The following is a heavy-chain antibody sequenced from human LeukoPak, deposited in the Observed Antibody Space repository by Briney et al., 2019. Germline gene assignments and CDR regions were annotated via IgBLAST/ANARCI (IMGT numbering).Heavy chain of an antibody. CDR2: ISSSSSYI. Sequence: GGSLRLSCAASGFTFSSYSMNWARQAPGKGLEWVSSISSSSSYIYYADSVKGRFTISRDNAKNSLYLQMNSLRAEDTAVYYCARLVVPAALDYWGQGTLVTVSS. V-gene: IGHV3-21*01. J-gene: IGHJ4*02. CDR1: GFTFSSYS. CDR3: ARLVVPAALDY. D-gene: IGHD2-2*01.